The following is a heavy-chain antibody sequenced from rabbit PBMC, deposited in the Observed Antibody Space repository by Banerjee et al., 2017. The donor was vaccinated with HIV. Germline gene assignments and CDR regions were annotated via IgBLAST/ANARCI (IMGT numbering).Heavy chain of an antibody. D-gene: IGHD4-1*01. CDR3: AREDISVGGFNL. J-gene: IGHJ4*01. V-gene: IGHV1S45*01. CDR1: GFSFSTSYW. Sequence: QQQLEESGGGLVKPGGTLTLTCTASGFSFSTSYWICWVRQAPGKGLEWIACIDVGSSDNTYYASWAKGRFTISKTSSTTVTLQMTSLTAADTATYFCAREDISVGGFNLWGQGTLVTVS. CDR2: IDVGSSDNT.